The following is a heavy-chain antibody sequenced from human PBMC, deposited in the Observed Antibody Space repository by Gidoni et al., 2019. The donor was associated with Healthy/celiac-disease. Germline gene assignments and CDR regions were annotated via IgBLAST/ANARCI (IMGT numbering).Heavy chain of an antibody. V-gene: IGHV3-30-3*01. Sequence: LRLSWAASGFTFSSYAMHWVRQAPGKGLEWVAVISYDGSNKYYAASVKGRFTISRDNSKNTLYLQMNSLRAEDTAVYYCARDKDYYDSSGYYRGGFDYWGQGTLVTVSS. CDR2: ISYDGSNK. D-gene: IGHD3-22*01. CDR1: GFTFSSYA. J-gene: IGHJ4*02. CDR3: ARDKDYYDSSGYYRGGFDY.